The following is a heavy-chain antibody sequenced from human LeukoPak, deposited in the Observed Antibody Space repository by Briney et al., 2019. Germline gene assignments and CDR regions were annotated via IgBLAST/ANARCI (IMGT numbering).Heavy chain of an antibody. D-gene: IGHD2-15*01. CDR1: GITFSSYG. V-gene: IGHV3-30*02. CDR3: ARDGPKGGSAFDY. J-gene: IGHJ4*02. CDR2: IRYDGSDK. Sequence: PGGSLRLSCAASGITFSSYGMHWVRQAPGKGLEWVAFIRYDGSDKYYADSVKGRFTISRDNSKNTLYLQMNSLRAEVTAVYYCARDGPKGGSAFDYWGQGTLVTVSS.